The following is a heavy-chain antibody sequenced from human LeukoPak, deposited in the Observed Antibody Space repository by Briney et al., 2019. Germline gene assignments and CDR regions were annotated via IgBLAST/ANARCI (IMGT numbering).Heavy chain of an antibody. CDR3: SRSDGASDFDY. J-gene: IGHJ4*02. D-gene: IGHD5-24*01. Sequence: SQTLSLTCAISGDSVSSNRASWTWIRQSPSRGLEWLGRTYYRSKWYNDYAVSLKSRISINPDTSKNQFSLQLNSVTPEDTVVYYCSRSDGASDFDYWGQGTLVTVSS. V-gene: IGHV6-1*01. CDR1: GDSVSSNRAS. CDR2: TYYRSKWYN.